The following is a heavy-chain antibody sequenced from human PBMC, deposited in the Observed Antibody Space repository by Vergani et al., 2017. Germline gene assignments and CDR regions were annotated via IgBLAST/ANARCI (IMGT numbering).Heavy chain of an antibody. CDR2: ISSSSSYI. Sequence: EVQLVESGGGLVKPGGSLRLSCAASGFTFSSYSMNWVRQAPGKGLEWVSSISSSSSYIYYADPVKGRFTISRDNAKNSLYLQMNSLRAEDTAVYYCAKSGYCSGGSCPFDYWGQGTLVTVSS. CDR1: GFTFSSYS. J-gene: IGHJ4*02. CDR3: AKSGYCSGGSCPFDY. D-gene: IGHD2-15*01. V-gene: IGHV3-21*01.